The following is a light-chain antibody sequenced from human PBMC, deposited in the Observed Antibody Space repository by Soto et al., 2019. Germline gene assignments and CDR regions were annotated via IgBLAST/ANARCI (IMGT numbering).Light chain of an antibody. CDR1: QSVRSN. J-gene: IGKJ5*01. V-gene: IGKV3-15*01. Sequence: EMMLTQSPATMSVSPGERATLYCRASQSVRSNLAWYQQKPGQAPRLLIYGASTRATGIPARFSGSGSGTEFTLTVSSLQSEDFAVYYCQQYNNWPPITFGQGTRLEVK. CDR3: QQYNNWPPIT. CDR2: GAS.